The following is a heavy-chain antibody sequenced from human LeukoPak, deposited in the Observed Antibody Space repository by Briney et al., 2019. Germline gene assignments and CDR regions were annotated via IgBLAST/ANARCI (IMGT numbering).Heavy chain of an antibody. CDR1: GFTFSSYA. CDR2: ISSNGGST. CDR3: AKDGYNYYVDY. Sequence: GGSLRLSCAASGFTFSSYAMDWVRQAPGKGLEYVSAISSNGGSTYYANSVKGRFTISRDNSKNTLYLQMNSLRAEDTAVYYCAKDGYNYYVDYWGQGTLVTVSS. V-gene: IGHV3-64*01. D-gene: IGHD5-24*01. J-gene: IGHJ4*02.